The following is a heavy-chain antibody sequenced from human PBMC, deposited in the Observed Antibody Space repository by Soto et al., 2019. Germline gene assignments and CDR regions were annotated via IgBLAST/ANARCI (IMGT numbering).Heavy chain of an antibody. Sequence: QVQLVESGGGLVKPGGSLRLSCAASGFTFSDYYMSWIRQAPGKGLEWVSYISSSGSTIYYADSVKGRFTISRDNAKNSLYLQMNSLRAAETAVYYCARDYYDSSGPNWFDPWGQVNLVTVSA. CDR1: GFTFSDYY. CDR2: ISSSGSTI. CDR3: ARDYYDSSGPNWFDP. V-gene: IGHV3-11*01. D-gene: IGHD3-22*01. J-gene: IGHJ5*02.